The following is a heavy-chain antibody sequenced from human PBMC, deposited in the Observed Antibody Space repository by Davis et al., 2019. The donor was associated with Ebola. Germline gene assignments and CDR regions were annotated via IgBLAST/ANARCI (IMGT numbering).Heavy chain of an antibody. CDR3: ARGYYDFWSGPQGGMDV. V-gene: IGHV4-59*08. CDR1: GGSISSYY. CDR2: THYIGST. J-gene: IGHJ6*02. D-gene: IGHD3-3*01. Sequence: MPSETLSLTCTVSGGSISSYYWSWIRQPPGRGREWFGYTHYIGSTNYNPSLKSRVTISVDTSKNQFSLKLSSVTAADTAVYYCARGYYDFWSGPQGGMDVWGQGTTVTVSS.